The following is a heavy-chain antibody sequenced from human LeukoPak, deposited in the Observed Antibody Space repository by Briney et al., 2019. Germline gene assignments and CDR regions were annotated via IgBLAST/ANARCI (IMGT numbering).Heavy chain of an antibody. Sequence: GGSLRLSCAASGFTFNTYSMNWVRQAPGKGLEWVSGINWNGDSTDYADSVKGRFTISRENAKNSLYLQMNSLRAEDTALYYCARGLYSSGWFWGQGTLVTVSS. J-gene: IGHJ4*02. V-gene: IGHV3-20*04. CDR1: GFTFNTYS. CDR2: INWNGDST. D-gene: IGHD6-19*01. CDR3: ARGLYSSGWF.